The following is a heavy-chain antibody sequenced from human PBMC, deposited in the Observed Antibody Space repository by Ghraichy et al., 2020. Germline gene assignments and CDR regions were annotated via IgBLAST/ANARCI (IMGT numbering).Heavy chain of an antibody. Sequence: SETLSLTCTVSGGSISSGTYYWGWIRQPPGKGLEWIGSFDYGGSTYYNPSLKSRVTISVDTSKNQFSLKLSSVTAADTAVYYCARHRGLAVPPVRYYFDYWGQGTLVTVSS. V-gene: IGHV4-39*01. D-gene: IGHD6-19*01. J-gene: IGHJ4*02. CDR2: FDYGGST. CDR3: ARHRGLAVPPVRYYFDY. CDR1: GGSISSGTYY.